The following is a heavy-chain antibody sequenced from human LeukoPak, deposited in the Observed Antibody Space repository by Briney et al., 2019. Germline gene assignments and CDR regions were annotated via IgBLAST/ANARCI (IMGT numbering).Heavy chain of an antibody. CDR1: RYTFAGYY. CDR2: INPNSGGT. J-gene: IGHJ3*02. Sequence: ASVKVSCKASRYTFAGYYMHWVRQAPGQGLEWMGWINPNSGGTNYAQNFQGRVTMTWDTSISTSYMELSSLRSDDTAVYYCARTDAVTAPNAFDIWGQGTVVIVSS. D-gene: IGHD2-21*02. CDR3: ARTDAVTAPNAFDI. V-gene: IGHV1-2*02.